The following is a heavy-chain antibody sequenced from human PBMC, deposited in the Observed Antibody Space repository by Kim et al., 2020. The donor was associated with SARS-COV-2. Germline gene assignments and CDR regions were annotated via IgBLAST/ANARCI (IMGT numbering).Heavy chain of an antibody. CDR2: ISSSSSYI. Sequence: GGSLRLSCAASGFTFSSYSMNWVRQAPGKGLEWVSSISSSSSYIYYADSVKGRFTISRDNAKNSLYLQMNSLRAEDTAVYYCARDRDIVATINDAFDIWGQGTMVTVSS. D-gene: IGHD5-12*01. CDR1: GFTFSSYS. J-gene: IGHJ3*02. CDR3: ARDRDIVATINDAFDI. V-gene: IGHV3-21*01.